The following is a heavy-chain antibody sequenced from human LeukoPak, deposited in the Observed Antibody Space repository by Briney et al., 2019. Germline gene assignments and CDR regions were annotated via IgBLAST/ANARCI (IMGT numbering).Heavy chain of an antibody. CDR3: ARVRDGDWFDP. J-gene: IGHJ5*02. Sequence: SETLSLTCTVSGGSISSYYWSWIRQPPGKGLEWIGYIYYSGSTNYNPSLKSRVTISVDTSKNQFSLKLSSVTAADTAVYYCARVRDGDWFDPWGQGTLVTVSS. V-gene: IGHV4-59*01. CDR1: GGSISSYY. CDR2: IYYSGST. D-gene: IGHD3-3*01.